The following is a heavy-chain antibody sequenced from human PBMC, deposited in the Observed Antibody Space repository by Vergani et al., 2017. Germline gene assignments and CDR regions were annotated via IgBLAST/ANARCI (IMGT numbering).Heavy chain of an antibody. CDR1: GYTFTGYY. V-gene: IGHV1-2*02. Sequence: QVQLVQSGAEVKKPGASVKVSCKASGYTFTGYYMHWVRQAPGQGLEWMGWINPNSGGTNYAQKFQGRVTMTRDTSISTAYMELSRLRSDDTAVYYCARQRSGSYPPKGYYYYYGMDVWGQGTTVTVSS. J-gene: IGHJ6*02. CDR2: INPNSGGT. D-gene: IGHD3-10*01. CDR3: ARQRSGSYPPKGYYYYYGMDV.